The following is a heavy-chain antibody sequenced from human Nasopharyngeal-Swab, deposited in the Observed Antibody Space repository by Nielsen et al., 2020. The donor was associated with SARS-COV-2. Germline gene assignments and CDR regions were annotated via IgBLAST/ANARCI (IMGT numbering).Heavy chain of an antibody. D-gene: IGHD3-3*01. CDR2: ISAYNGNT. J-gene: IGHJ4*02. CDR1: GYTFTSYG. V-gene: IGHV1-18*04. Sequence: ASVKVSCKASGYTFTSYGISWVRQAPGQGLEWMGWISAYNGNTNYAQKLQGRVTVTTDTSTSTAYMELRSLRSDDTAVYYCARDTLRFLEWPPPAEIDYWGQGTLVTVSS. CDR3: ARDTLRFLEWPPPAEIDY.